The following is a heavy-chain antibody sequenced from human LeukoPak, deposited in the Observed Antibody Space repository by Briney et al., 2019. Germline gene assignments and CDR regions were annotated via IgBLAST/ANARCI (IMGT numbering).Heavy chain of an antibody. CDR2: ITGNGVNT. V-gene: IGHV3-23*01. D-gene: IGHD2-21*02. CDR3: AKSYCGGDCG. J-gene: IGHJ4*02. Sequence: GGSLRLSCAVSGLPFGSYGMTWVRQAPGKGLEWVAGITGNGVNTYYADSVKGRFTISRDNSKSTLSLQMKRLRAEDTAVYYCAKSYCGGDCGWGPGTLVTVSS. CDR1: GLPFGSYG.